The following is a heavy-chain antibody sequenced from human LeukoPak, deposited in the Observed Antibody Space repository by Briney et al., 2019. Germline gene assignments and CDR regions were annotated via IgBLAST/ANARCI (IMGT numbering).Heavy chain of an antibody. Sequence: PSETLSLTCTVSGGSISTYYWSWIRQPPGKGLEWIGYIYYSGSTNYNPSLKSRVTTSVDTSKNQFFLKLSSVTAAVTAVYYCARDTGTVVDYWGQGTLVTVSS. J-gene: IGHJ4*02. D-gene: IGHD4-23*01. CDR3: ARDTGTVVDY. CDR2: IYYSGST. CDR1: GGSISTYY. V-gene: IGHV4-59*01.